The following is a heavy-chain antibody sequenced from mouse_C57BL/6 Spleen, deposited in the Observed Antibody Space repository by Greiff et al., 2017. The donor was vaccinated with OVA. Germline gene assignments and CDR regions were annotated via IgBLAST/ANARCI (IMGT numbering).Heavy chain of an antibody. Sequence: QVQLQQPGAELVRPGSSVKLSCKASGYTFTSYWMHWVKQRPIQGLEWIGNIDPSDSETHYNQKFKDKATLTVDKSSSTAYMQLSSLTSEDSAFYYCARDYYGSSSGSYFDYWGQGTTLTVSS. CDR3: ARDYYGSSSGSYFDY. CDR2: IDPSDSET. V-gene: IGHV1-52*01. J-gene: IGHJ2*01. CDR1: GYTFTSYW. D-gene: IGHD1-1*01.